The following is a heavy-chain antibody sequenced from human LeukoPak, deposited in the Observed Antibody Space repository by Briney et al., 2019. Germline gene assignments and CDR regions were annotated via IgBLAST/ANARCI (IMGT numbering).Heavy chain of an antibody. D-gene: IGHD4-17*01. CDR2: IYPGDSNT. J-gene: IGHJ4*02. CDR1: GYSFTSYW. Sequence: GESLKISCKGSGYSFTSYWIAWVRQMPGKGLEWMGIIYPGDSNTRYSPSFQGQVTISADKSISTAYLQWSSLKASDSAMYYRPGIEGQRRDGLLDNWGQGTLVPSPQ. CDR3: PGIEGQRRDGLLDN. V-gene: IGHV5-51*01.